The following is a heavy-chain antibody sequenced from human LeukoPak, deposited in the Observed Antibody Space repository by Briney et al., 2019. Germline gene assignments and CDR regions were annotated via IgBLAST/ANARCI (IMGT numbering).Heavy chain of an antibody. D-gene: IGHD3-10*01. CDR1: GFTFSSYG. CDR3: AKPYYYGSRSYMDY. V-gene: IGHV3-30*18. CDR2: ISYDGSNT. J-gene: IGHJ4*02. Sequence: GGSLRLSCAASGFTFSSYGMHWVRQAPGKGLEWVAVISYDGSNTYYADSMKGRFTISRDNSKNMLYLQMNSLRAEDTAVYYCAKPYYYGSRSYMDYWGQGTLVTVSS.